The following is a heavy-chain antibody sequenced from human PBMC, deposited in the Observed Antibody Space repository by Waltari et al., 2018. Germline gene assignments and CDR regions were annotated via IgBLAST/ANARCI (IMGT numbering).Heavy chain of an antibody. CDR3: ARDGSRRITMVQGVPNWFDP. CDR1: GYTFTSYY. CDR2: INPSGGST. J-gene: IGHJ5*02. V-gene: IGHV1-46*01. D-gene: IGHD3-10*01. Sequence: AEVKKPGASVKVSCKASGYTFTSYYMHWVRQAPGQGLEWMGIINPSGGSTSYAKKFQGRVTMTRDTSTSTVDMELSSLRSEDTAVYYWARDGSRRITMVQGVPNWFDPWGQGTLVTVSS.